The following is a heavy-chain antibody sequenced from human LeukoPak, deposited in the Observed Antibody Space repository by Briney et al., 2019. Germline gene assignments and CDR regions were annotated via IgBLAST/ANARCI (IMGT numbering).Heavy chain of an antibody. CDR2: LYHSGTT. CDR3: ARAKLEWFSIYYYYYMDV. J-gene: IGHJ6*03. D-gene: IGHD3-3*01. CDR1: GYPISSGYY. Sequence: SETLSLTCGVSGYPISSGYYWGWIRQPPGKELVWIGTLYHSGTTSYNPSLKSRVTILAETSKNHFSLKLNSVTAADTAVYYRARAKLEWFSIYYYYYMDVWGQGTTVTVSS. V-gene: IGHV4-38-2*01.